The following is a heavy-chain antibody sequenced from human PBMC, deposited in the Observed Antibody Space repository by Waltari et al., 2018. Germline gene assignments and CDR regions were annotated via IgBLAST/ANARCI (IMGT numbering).Heavy chain of an antibody. J-gene: IGHJ2*01. Sequence: QVQLQESGPGLVKPSGTLSLTCAVSGGSISSSNWWSWFRQPPGKGLEWIGEIYHGGTTNYNPSLKSRVTISVDKSKNKVSLKLSSVTAADTAVYYCARGVAARGPWYFELWGRGTLVTVSS. CDR3: ARGVAARGPWYFEL. V-gene: IGHV4-4*02. CDR1: GGSISSSNW. CDR2: IYHGGTT. D-gene: IGHD6-6*01.